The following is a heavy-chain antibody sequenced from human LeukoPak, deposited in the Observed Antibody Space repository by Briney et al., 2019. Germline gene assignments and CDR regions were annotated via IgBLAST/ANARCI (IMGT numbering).Heavy chain of an antibody. Sequence: SETLSLTCTVSGGSISSYYWSWIRQPPGKGLEWIGYIYYSGSTNYNPSLKSRVTISVDTSKNQFSLKLSSVTAADTAVYYCAGVDYDSKIDYWGQGTLVTVSS. CDR3: AGVDYDSKIDY. CDR1: GGSISSYY. V-gene: IGHV4-59*01. CDR2: IYYSGST. D-gene: IGHD3-22*01. J-gene: IGHJ4*02.